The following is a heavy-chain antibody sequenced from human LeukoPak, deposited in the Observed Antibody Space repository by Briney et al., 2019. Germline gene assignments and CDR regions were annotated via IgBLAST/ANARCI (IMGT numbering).Heavy chain of an antibody. D-gene: IGHD3-22*01. CDR3: ARDYYDTSGRGAFDI. CDR1: GFPFTNYG. V-gene: IGHV1-18*01. CDR2: ISGYNGDK. Sequence: ASVKVSCKASGFPFTNYGISWVRQAPGQGLEWMGWISGYNGDKKYVQKVQGRVTMTTDTSTSTAYMELRSLRSDDTAVYYCARDYYDTSGRGAFDIWGQGTIVTVSS. J-gene: IGHJ3*02.